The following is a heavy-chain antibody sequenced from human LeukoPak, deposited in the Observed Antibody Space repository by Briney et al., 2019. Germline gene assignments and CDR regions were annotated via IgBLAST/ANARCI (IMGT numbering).Heavy chain of an antibody. Sequence: ASVKVSRKXSGYTFTSYYMHWVRQAPGQGLEWMGIINPSGDSTSYARKFQGRVTMTRDTSTSTVYMELSSLRSEDTAVYYCASAPRSGYFDYWGQGTLVTVSS. CDR1: GYTFTSYY. J-gene: IGHJ4*02. CDR2: INPSGDST. V-gene: IGHV1-46*01. CDR3: ASAPRSGYFDY. D-gene: IGHD3-10*01.